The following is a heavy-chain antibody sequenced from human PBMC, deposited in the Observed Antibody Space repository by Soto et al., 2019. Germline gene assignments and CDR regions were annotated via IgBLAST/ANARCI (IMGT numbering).Heavy chain of an antibody. D-gene: IGHD5-12*01. Sequence: PGGSLRLSCAASGFTLSSYAMSWVRQAPGKGLEWVSAISSSGSVTYYADSVKGRFTISRDSSKNTLYLQTNSLRAEDTAVYYCAKAGIVATIYSYFDYWGQGTLVTVSS. J-gene: IGHJ4*02. V-gene: IGHV3-23*01. CDR2: ISSSGSVT. CDR3: AKAGIVATIYSYFDY. CDR1: GFTLSSYA.